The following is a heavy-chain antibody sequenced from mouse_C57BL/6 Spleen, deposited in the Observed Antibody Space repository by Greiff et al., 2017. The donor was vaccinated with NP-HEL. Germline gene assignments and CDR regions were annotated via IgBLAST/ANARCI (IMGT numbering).Heavy chain of an antibody. CDR2: IYPGSGNT. D-gene: IGHD1-1*01. CDR3: ARAPLYYGSSEGNYFDY. Sequence: QVHVKQSGAELVRPGASVKLSCKASGYTFTDYYINWVKQRPGQGLEWIARIYPGSGNTYYNEKFKGKATLTAEKSSSTAYMQLSSLTSEDSAVYFCARAPLYYGSSEGNYFDYWGQGTTLTVSS. V-gene: IGHV1-76*01. J-gene: IGHJ2*01. CDR1: GYTFTDYY.